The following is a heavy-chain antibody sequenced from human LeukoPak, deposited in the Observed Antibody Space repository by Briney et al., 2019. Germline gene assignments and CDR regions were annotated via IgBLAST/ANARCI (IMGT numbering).Heavy chain of an antibody. CDR1: GFTFSSYE. Sequence: GGSLRLSCAASGFTFSSYEMNWVRQAPGKGLEWVSYISSSGSTIYYADSVKGRFTISRDNAKNSLYLQMNSLRAEDTAAYYCARDWDGHYYYMDVWGKGTTVTVSS. J-gene: IGHJ6*03. D-gene: IGHD1-26*01. CDR3: ARDWDGHYYYMDV. V-gene: IGHV3-48*03. CDR2: ISSSGSTI.